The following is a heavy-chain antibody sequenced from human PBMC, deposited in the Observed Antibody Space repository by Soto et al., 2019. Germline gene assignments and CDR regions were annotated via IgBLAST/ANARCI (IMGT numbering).Heavy chain of an antibody. CDR3: ARAVSPYFGTWFDP. Sequence: QLQLQESGPGLVKPSETLSLTCAVSGGSITSGNSYSWAWIRQPPGRGLEWIGSISQTGATSYNPSLMSRVSVSLDKSKNQFSLRLSSVTAADMAVYYCARAVSPYFGTWFDPWGQGTLVTVSS. V-gene: IGHV4-30-2*01. J-gene: IGHJ5*02. CDR2: ISQTGAT. CDR1: GGSITSGNSYS. D-gene: IGHD3-10*01.